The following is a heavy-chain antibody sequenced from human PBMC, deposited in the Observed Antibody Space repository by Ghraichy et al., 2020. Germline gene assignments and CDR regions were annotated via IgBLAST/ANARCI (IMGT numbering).Heavy chain of an antibody. Sequence: LSLTCATSGFTFSNYWMSWVRQAPGKGLEWVANIKQDGSDKYYLDAVKGRFTISRDNVKNSLDLQMNSLRAEDTAVYYCAREGTSGWYYFDYWGQGSLVSVSS. D-gene: IGHD2-2*01. J-gene: IGHJ4*02. CDR2: IKQDGSDK. V-gene: IGHV3-7*03. CDR1: GFTFSNYW. CDR3: AREGTSGWYYFDY.